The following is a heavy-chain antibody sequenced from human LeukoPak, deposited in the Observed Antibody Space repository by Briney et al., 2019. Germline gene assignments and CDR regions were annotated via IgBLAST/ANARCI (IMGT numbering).Heavy chain of an antibody. CDR1: GFTFSSYG. CDR3: ARDLDYDILTGIDY. D-gene: IGHD3-9*01. V-gene: IGHV3-20*04. J-gene: IGHJ4*02. CDR2: INWNGGST. Sequence: GGSLRLSCAASGFTFSSYGMSWVRHAPGKGLEWVSGINWNGGSTGYADSVRGRFTISRDNAKNSLYLQMNSLRAEDTALYYCARDLDYDILTGIDYWGQGTLVTVSS.